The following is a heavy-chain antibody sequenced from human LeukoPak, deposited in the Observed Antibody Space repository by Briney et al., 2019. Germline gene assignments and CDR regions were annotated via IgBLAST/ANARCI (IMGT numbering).Heavy chain of an antibody. V-gene: IGHV4-59*01. CDR3: ARGPGGFGESDFDY. J-gene: IGHJ4*02. D-gene: IGHD3-10*01. CDR1: GGSISSYY. CDR2: IYYSGST. Sequence: SETLSLTCTVFGGSISSYYWSWIRQPPGKGLEWLGYIYYSGSTNYNPSLKSRVTISVDTSKSQFSLKLSSVTAADTAVYYCARGPGGFGESDFDYWGQGTLVTVSS.